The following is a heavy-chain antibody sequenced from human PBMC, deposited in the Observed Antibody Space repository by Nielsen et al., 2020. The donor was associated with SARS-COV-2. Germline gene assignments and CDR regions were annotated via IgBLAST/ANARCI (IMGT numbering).Heavy chain of an antibody. CDR3: ARYDESYGMEV. D-gene: IGHD1-1*01. J-gene: IGHJ6*02. Sequence: WVRQAPGQGLEWMGWINTNTGNPTYAQGFTGRFVFSLDSSVSTAYLQISSLKAEDTAVFYCARYDESYGMEVWGQGTAVTVSS. CDR2: INTNTGNP. V-gene: IGHV7-4-1*02.